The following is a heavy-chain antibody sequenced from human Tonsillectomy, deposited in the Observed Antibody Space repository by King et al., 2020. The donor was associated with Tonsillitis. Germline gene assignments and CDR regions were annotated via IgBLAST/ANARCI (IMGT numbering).Heavy chain of an antibody. CDR1: GFTFSSYA. CDR3: AKEGPTRRTDVDY. Sequence: VQLVESGGGLVQPGGSLRLSCVASGFTFSSYALHWVRQAPGKGLEWVSVTIGDGGDTHYADSVKGRFTISRDNSKSTLYLQMNSLRAEDTALYYCAKEGPTRRTDVDYWGQGTLVTVSS. CDR2: TIGDGGDT. J-gene: IGHJ4*02. V-gene: IGHV3-23*04. D-gene: IGHD1-1*01.